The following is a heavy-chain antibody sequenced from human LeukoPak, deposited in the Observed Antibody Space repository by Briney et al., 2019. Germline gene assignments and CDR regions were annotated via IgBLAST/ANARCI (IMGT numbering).Heavy chain of an antibody. V-gene: IGHV4-34*01. J-gene: IGHJ4*02. Sequence: PSETLSLTCAVYGGSFSGYCWSWIRQPPGKGLEWIGEINHSGSTNYNPSLKSRVTISVDTSKNQFSLKLSSVTAADTAVYYCAKCEGAEAGHDYWGQGTLVTVSS. D-gene: IGHD6-13*01. CDR2: INHSGST. CDR3: AKCEGAEAGHDY. CDR1: GGSFSGYC.